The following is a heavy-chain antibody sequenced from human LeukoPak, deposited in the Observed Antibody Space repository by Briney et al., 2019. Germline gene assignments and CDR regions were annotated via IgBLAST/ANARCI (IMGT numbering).Heavy chain of an antibody. CDR2: INHSGRN. Sequence: SETLSLTCAVYGGSFSDYYWSWIRQPPGKGLEWIGEINHSGRNNYNPSLKGRVTISVDTSKNQFSLKLSSVTAADTAVYYCARRLFQLSRYAFDIWGQGTMVTVSS. CDR3: ARRLFQLSRYAFDI. V-gene: IGHV4-34*01. J-gene: IGHJ3*02. D-gene: IGHD1-1*01. CDR1: GGSFSDYY.